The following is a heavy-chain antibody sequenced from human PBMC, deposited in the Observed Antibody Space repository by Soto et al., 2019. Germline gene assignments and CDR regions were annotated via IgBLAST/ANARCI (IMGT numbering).Heavy chain of an antibody. D-gene: IGHD6-19*01. Sequence: GGSLRLSCAASGFTVSSNYMSWVRQAPGKGLEWVSVIYSGGSTYYADSVKGRFTISRDNSKNTLYLQMNSLRAEDTAVYYCARGARQWLDPFDYWGQGTLVTVSS. CDR2: IYSGGST. CDR3: ARGARQWLDPFDY. CDR1: GFTVSSNY. V-gene: IGHV3-66*01. J-gene: IGHJ4*02.